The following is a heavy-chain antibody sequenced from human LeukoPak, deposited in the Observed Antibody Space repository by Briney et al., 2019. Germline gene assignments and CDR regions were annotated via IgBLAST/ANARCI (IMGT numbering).Heavy chain of an antibody. D-gene: IGHD2-2*01. Sequence: SETLSLTCAVSGYSISSAFYWGWIRQSPGKGLEWIGTIHYSGSTSYNPSLKSRVTISVDTSKNQFSLKLRSVTAADTAVYYCARDNVVWYQLPVAGSWFDPWGQGTLVTVSS. CDR1: GYSISSAFY. J-gene: IGHJ5*02. CDR2: IHYSGST. V-gene: IGHV4-38-2*02. CDR3: ARDNVVWYQLPVAGSWFDP.